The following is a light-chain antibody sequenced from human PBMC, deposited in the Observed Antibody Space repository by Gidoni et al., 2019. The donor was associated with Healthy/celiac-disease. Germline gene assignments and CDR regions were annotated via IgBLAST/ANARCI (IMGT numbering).Light chain of an antibody. CDR1: QSVSSY. V-gene: IGKV3-11*01. Sequence: DIVLTQSPATLSLSPGERATLSCRASQSVSSYLAWYQQKPGQAPRLLIYDASNRATGTPARFSGRGSGTDFTLTISSLEPEDFAVYYCQQRSNWPHTFGQGTKLEIK. J-gene: IGKJ2*01. CDR3: QQRSNWPHT. CDR2: DAS.